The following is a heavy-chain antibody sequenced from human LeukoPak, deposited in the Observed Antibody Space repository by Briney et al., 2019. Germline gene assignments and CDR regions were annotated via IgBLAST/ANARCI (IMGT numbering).Heavy chain of an antibody. CDR3: ASNYGDYGGTHYFDY. V-gene: IGHV1-8*03. J-gene: IGHJ4*02. CDR2: MNPNSGNT. CDR1: GYTFTSYD. Sequence: ASVKVSCKASGYTFTSYDIDWVRQATGQGLEWMGWMNPNSGNTGYAQKFQGRVTITRDTSASTAYMELSSLRSEDTAVYYCASNYGDYGGTHYFDYWGQGTLVTVSS. D-gene: IGHD4-17*01.